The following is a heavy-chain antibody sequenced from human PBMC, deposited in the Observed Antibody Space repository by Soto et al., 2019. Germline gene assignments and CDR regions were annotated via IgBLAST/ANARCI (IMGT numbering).Heavy chain of an antibody. CDR2: ISYDGSNK. J-gene: IGHJ6*02. Sequence: GGSLRLSCAASGFTFSSYGMHWVRQAPGKGLEWVAVISYDGSNKYYADSVKGRFTISRDNSKNTLYLQMNSLRAEDTAVYYCAKVRAYGMDVWGQGTTVTVSS. V-gene: IGHV3-30*18. CDR1: GFTFSSYG. CDR3: AKVRAYGMDV.